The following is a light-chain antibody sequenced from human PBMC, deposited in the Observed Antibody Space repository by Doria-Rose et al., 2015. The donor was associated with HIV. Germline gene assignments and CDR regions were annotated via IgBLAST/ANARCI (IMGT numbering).Light chain of an antibody. Sequence: SCTGTSSDVGGYDYVSWYQQHPGKAPKPMIYEVSNRPSGVSNRFSGSKSGNTASLTISGLQAEDEADYYCSSYTSSSTLGVVFGGGTKLTVL. J-gene: IGLJ2*01. CDR1: SSDVGGYDY. CDR3: SSYTSSSTLGVV. CDR2: EVS. V-gene: IGLV2-14*01.